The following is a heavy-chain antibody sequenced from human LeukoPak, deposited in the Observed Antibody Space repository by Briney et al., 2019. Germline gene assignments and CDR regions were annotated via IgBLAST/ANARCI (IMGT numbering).Heavy chain of an antibody. CDR2: IINDGSRA. CDR3: TRAPVASWFDP. J-gene: IGHJ5*02. D-gene: IGHD2-15*01. Sequence: GGSLRLSCAGTGFTFSSSWMHWVRQAPGKGLVWVTRIINDGSRANYADFVKGRFTISRDNAKNTLYLQMNSLRAEDTAIYYCTRAPVASWFDPWGQGTLVTVSS. CDR1: GFTFSSSW. V-gene: IGHV3-74*01.